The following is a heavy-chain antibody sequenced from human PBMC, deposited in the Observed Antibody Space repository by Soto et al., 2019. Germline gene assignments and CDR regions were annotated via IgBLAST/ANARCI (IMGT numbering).Heavy chain of an antibody. CDR2: INVYNGDR. J-gene: IGHJ5*02. V-gene: IGHV1-18*01. Sequence: QVQVVQSGPELKKPGASVKVSCKAQGYIFTKYGIGWVRQAPGHGLEWMGLINVYNGDRKVAQKFQDRVSMTTDPATDTAYMELKSLRSGDTAVYYCARLQLGGDRMLNWCDPWGQGTQVTVSS. CDR3: ARLQLGGDRMLNWCDP. D-gene: IGHD2-21*02. CDR1: GYIFTKYG.